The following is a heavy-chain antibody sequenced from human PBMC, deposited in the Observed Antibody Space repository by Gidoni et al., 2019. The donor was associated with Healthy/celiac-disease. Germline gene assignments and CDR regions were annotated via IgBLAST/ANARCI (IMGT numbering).Heavy chain of an antibody. J-gene: IGHJ4*02. Sequence: QVQLPESGPGLVKPSRTLSLPCAVSGGSISSSNWWSWVRQPPGKGLEWIGEIYHSGSTNYNPSLKSRVTISVDKSKNQFSLKLSSVTAADTAVYYCASYCSSTSCYFDYWGQGTLVTVSS. CDR3: ASYCSSTSCYFDY. V-gene: IGHV4-4*02. CDR1: GGSISSSNW. D-gene: IGHD2-2*01. CDR2: IYHSGST.